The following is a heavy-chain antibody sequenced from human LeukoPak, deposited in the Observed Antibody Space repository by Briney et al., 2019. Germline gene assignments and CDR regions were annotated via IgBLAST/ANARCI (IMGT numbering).Heavy chain of an antibody. V-gene: IGHV4-59*08. CDR1: GGSISSYF. D-gene: IGHD6-13*01. CDR3: ARTGSTNYYFDY. Sequence: SETLSLTCTVSGGSISSYFWSWIRQPPGKGLEWIGYIFYSGSTNYNPSLKSRVTISVDTSKNQFSLKLSSVTAADTAVYYCARTGSTNYYFDYWGQGTLVTVSS. CDR2: IFYSGST. J-gene: IGHJ4*02.